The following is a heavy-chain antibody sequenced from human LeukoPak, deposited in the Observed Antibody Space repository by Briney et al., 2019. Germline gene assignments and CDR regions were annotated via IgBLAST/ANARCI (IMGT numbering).Heavy chain of an antibody. V-gene: IGHV3-21*01. CDR3: ARDEDYGEYFDY. D-gene: IGHD4-17*01. CDR1: GFTFSSYS. J-gene: IGHJ4*02. CDR2: ISSSSSYI. Sequence: NTGGSLRLSCAASGFTFSSYSMNWVRQAPGKGLEWVSSISSSSSYIYYADSVKGRFTIPRDNAKNSLYLQMNSLRAEDTAVYYCARDEDYGEYFDYWGQGTLVTVSS.